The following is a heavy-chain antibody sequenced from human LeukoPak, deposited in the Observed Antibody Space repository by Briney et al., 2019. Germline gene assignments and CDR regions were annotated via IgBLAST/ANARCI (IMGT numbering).Heavy chain of an antibody. CDR1: GYTFTGYD. D-gene: IGHD3-10*01. CDR3: ARVKWFGESRLDY. V-gene: IGHV1-8*01. J-gene: IGHJ4*02. Sequence: GASVKVSCKASGYTFTGYDINWVRQATGQGLEWMGWMNPNSGNTGYAQKFQGRVTMTRNTSISTAYMELSSLRSDDTAVYYCARVKWFGESRLDYWGQGTLVTVSS. CDR2: MNPNSGNT.